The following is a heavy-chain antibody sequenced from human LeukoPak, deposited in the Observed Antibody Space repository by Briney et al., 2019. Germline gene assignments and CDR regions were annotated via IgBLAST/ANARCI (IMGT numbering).Heavy chain of an antibody. CDR2: INSNGDST. V-gene: IGHV3-64D*06. CDR1: GFTFNNYP. D-gene: IGHD6-19*01. CDR3: VKPNLAVAGTRYFDY. Sequence: PGGSLRLSCSASGFTFNNYPMHWVRRAPGKRLEYVSAINSNGDSTYNADSVKGRFTISRDNSKNTLYLQMSSLRIEDTAVYYCVKPNLAVAGTRYFDYWGQGTLVTVSS. J-gene: IGHJ4*02.